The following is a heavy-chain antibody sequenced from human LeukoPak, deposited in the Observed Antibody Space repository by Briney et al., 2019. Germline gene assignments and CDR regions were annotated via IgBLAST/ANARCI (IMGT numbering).Heavy chain of an antibody. Sequence: PGGSLRLSCAASGFTFNSYALSWVRQAPGKGLEWVSTIGGGGENTYYADSVKGRSTISRDNSRNTLYLQMKSLRAEDTAVYFCAKVLAGSQDYWGQGTLVTVSS. J-gene: IGHJ4*02. CDR2: IGGGGENT. D-gene: IGHD1-26*01. V-gene: IGHV3-23*01. CDR3: AKVLAGSQDY. CDR1: GFTFNSYA.